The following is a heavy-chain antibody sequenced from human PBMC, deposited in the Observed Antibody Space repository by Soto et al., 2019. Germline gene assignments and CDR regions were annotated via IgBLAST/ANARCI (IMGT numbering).Heavy chain of an antibody. CDR2: ISYDGSNK. CDR3: AREGLIALRVALNRYYFDY. V-gene: IGHV3-30-3*01. D-gene: IGHD3-22*01. CDR1: GFTFSSYA. Sequence: PGGSLRLSCAASGFTFSSYAMHWVRQAPGKGLEWVAVISYDGSNKYYADSVKGRFTISRDNSKNTLYLQMNSLRAEDTAVYYCAREGLIALRVALNRYYFDYWGQGTLVTVSS. J-gene: IGHJ4*02.